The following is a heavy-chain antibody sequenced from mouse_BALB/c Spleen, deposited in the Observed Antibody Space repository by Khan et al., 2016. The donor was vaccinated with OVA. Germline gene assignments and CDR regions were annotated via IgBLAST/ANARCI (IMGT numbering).Heavy chain of an antibody. CDR3: ARGGRRAMDY. D-gene: IGHD3-3*01. CDR1: GYTFTNYG. CDR2: IYTYTGEP. J-gene: IGHJ4*01. Sequence: QIPLVQSGPDLKKPGETVKISCKASGYTFTNYGINWVKQAPGKGLKWMGWIYTYTGEPTYADDFKGRFAFSLETSASTAYLKINNLKNEDTATYFCARGGRRAMDYWGQGTSVTVSS. V-gene: IGHV9-3-1*01.